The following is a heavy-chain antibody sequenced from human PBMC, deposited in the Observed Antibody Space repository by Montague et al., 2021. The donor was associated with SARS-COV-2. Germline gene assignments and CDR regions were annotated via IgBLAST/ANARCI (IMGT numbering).Heavy chain of an antibody. CDR1: GGSFSRYY. CDR2: ISQSGNT. Sequence: SETLSLTCAVSGGSFSRYYWSWIRQPPGKGLEWIGEISQSGNTKYNPSLQSRVSISLDTSRNQFSLKVSSVTAADTAIYYCARLGDGIVPSPILGPGPYYSVDYMDAWGQGTTVTVSS. CDR3: ARLGDGIVPSPILGPGPYYSVDYMDA. V-gene: IGHV4-34*01. J-gene: IGHJ6*03. D-gene: IGHD2-2*02.